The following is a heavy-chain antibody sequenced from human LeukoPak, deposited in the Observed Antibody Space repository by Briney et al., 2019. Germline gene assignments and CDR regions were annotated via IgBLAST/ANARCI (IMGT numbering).Heavy chain of an antibody. J-gene: IGHJ4*02. CDR1: GFTFSSYE. D-gene: IGHD3-10*01. CDR2: ISYDGSNK. CDR3: AKDDAWLRFGE. V-gene: IGHV3-30*18. Sequence: GGSLRLSCAASGFTFSSYEMNWVRQAPGKGLEWVAVISYDGSNKYYADSVKGRFTISRDNSKNMLYLEVISLTADDTAVYYCAKDDAWLRFGEWSQGTLVTVSS.